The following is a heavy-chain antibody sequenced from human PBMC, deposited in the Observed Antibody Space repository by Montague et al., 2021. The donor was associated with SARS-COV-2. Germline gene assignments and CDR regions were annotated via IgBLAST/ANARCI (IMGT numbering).Heavy chain of an antibody. CDR2: LYFSGSAT. J-gene: IGHJ5*02. CDR1: GGSVSTYY. V-gene: IGHV4-59*02. Sequence: SETLSLTCTVSGGSVSTYYWSWLRQPPGKGLEWICFLYFSGSATTYNPSLKRRVTISIDTSKNQFSPTLSSVTAADTAVYFCARDQGLRGWFDPWGQGTLVAVSS. D-gene: IGHD3-16*01. CDR3: ARDQGLRGWFDP.